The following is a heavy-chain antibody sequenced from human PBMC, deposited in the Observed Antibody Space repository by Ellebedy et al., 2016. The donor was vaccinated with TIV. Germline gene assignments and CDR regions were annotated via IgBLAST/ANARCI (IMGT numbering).Heavy chain of an antibody. CDR2: INGGGDFT. CDR1: GFTFSNFD. D-gene: IGHD3-10*01. V-gene: IGHV3-23*01. CDR3: AGGSGSLGGY. Sequence: GESLKISXVASGFTFSNFDMSWVRQAPGKGLEWVSTINGGGDFTYYADSVKGRFTISRDNSNNTLYLQMNSLRAEDTAVYYCAGGSGSLGGYWGQGTLVTASS. J-gene: IGHJ4*02.